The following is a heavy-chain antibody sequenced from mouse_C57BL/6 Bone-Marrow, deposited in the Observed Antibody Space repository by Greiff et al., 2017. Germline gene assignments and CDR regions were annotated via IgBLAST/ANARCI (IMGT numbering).Heavy chain of an antibody. J-gene: IGHJ1*03. V-gene: IGHV1-64*01. CDR2: IHPNSGST. CDR3: ARRELYWYFDV. CDR1: GYTFTSYW. Sequence: QVQLQQPGAELVKPGASVTLSCKASGYTFTSYWMHWVKQRPGQGLEWIGMIHPNSGSTNYNEKFKNKATLTVDKSSSTAYMQLSSLTPEYAAVYYCARRELYWYFDVWGKGTTVTVSS.